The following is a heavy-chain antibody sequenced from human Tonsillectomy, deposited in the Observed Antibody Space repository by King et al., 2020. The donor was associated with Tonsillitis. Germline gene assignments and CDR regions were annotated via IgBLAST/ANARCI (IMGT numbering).Heavy chain of an antibody. Sequence: QLVQSGGGVVQPGRSLRLSCAASGFTFSSYGMHWVRPAPGKGLEWVAVISYDGSNKYYVDSVKGRFTISRDNSKNTLYLQMNSLRAEDTAMYYCAKDLSDYCSSTSCYIGVDVWGQGTTVTVSS. J-gene: IGHJ6*02. CDR2: ISYDGSNK. V-gene: IGHV3-30*18. CDR3: AKDLSDYCSSTSCYIGVDV. D-gene: IGHD2-2*02. CDR1: GFTFSSYG.